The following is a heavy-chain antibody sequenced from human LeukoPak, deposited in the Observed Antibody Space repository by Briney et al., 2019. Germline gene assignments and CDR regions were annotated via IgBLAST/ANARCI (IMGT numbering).Heavy chain of an antibody. V-gene: IGHV4-30-2*01. CDR1: GGSISSGGYS. CDR2: IYHSGST. J-gene: IGHJ4*02. CDR3: ARVSNYGSAYLFDY. Sequence: PSQTLSLTCAVSGGSISSGGYSWSWIRQPPGKGLEWIGYIYHSGSTYYNPSLKSRVTISVDRSKNQFSLKLSSVTAADTAVYYCARVSNYGSAYLFDYWGQGTLVTVSS. D-gene: IGHD3-10*01.